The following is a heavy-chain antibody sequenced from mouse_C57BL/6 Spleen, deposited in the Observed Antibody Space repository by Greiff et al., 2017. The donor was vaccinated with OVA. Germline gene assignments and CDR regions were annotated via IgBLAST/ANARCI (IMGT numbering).Heavy chain of an antibody. J-gene: IGHJ1*03. CDR1: GFNIKNTY. D-gene: IGHD2-3*01. CDR2: IDPANGNT. CDR3: AQSPIYDGYFYWYFDV. V-gene: IGHV14-3*01. Sequence: EVMLVESVAELVRPGASVKLSCTASGFNIKNTYMHWVKQRPEQGLEWIGRIDPANGNTKYAPKFQGKATITADTSSNTAYLQLSSLTSEDTAIYYCAQSPIYDGYFYWYFDVWGTGTTVTVSS.